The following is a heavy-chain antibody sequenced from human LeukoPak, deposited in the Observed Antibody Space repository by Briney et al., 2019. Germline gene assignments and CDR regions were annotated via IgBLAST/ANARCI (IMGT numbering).Heavy chain of an antibody. D-gene: IGHD3-16*02. V-gene: IGHV3-48*04. CDR1: GFSFSSYN. Sequence: PGGSLRLSCAASGFSFSSYNMNWVRQVPGKGMDWVSYISSSTSTIYYADSVKGRFTISRDNAKNTLYLQMNSLRAEDTAVYYCARVPARDDGIYDYVWGSYRSPDAFDIWGQGTMVTVSS. J-gene: IGHJ3*02. CDR3: ARVPARDDGIYDYVWGSYRSPDAFDI. CDR2: ISSSTSTI.